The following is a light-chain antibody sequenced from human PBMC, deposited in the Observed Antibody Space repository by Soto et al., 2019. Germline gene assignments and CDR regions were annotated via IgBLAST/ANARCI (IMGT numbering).Light chain of an antibody. Sequence: IQLTQSPSSLSASVGDRVTITCRASQGIRSDLAWYQQQPGKAPKLLIYAASILQGGVPSRFSGSGSGTDFTLTISSLQAEDFAIYYCQQLNSFPYTFGQGTKLGIK. CDR3: QQLNSFPYT. CDR1: QGIRSD. V-gene: IGKV1-9*01. J-gene: IGKJ2*01. CDR2: AAS.